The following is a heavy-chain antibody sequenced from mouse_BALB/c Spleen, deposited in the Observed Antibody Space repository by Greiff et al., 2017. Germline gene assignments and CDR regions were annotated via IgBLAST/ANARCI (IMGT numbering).Heavy chain of an antibody. V-gene: IGHV3-8*02. J-gene: IGHJ3*01. CDR3: AKEPVYYYGSSPFAY. Sequence: EVQVVESGPSLVKPSQTLSLTCSVTGDSITSGYWNWIRKFPGNKLEYMGYISYSGSTYYNPSLKSRISITRDTSKNQYYLQLNSVTTEDTATYYCAKEPVYYYGSSPFAYWGQGTLVTVSA. CDR1: GDSITSGY. CDR2: ISYSGST. D-gene: IGHD1-1*01.